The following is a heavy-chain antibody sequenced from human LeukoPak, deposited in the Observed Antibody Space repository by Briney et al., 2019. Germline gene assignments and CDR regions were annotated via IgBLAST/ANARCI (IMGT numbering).Heavy chain of an antibody. D-gene: IGHD1-26*01. CDR1: GFTFSSYA. CDR2: ISGSGGST. J-gene: IGHJ3*02. CDR3: AKVRGVGPNSDPYSGSPEAFDI. Sequence: GGSLRLSCAASGFTFSSYAMSWVRQAPGKGLEWVSAISGSGGSTYYADSVKGRFTISRDNSKNTLYLQMNSLRAEDTAVYYCAKVRGVGPNSDPYSGSPEAFDIWGQGTMVSVSS. V-gene: IGHV3-23*01.